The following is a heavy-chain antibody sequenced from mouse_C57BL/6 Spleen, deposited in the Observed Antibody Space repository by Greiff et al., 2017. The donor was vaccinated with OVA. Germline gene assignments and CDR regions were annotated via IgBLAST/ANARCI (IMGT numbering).Heavy chain of an antibody. J-gene: IGHJ2*01. Sequence: VQLQQSDAELVKPGASVKISCKASGYTFTDHTIHWMQQRPEQGLEWIGYIYPRDGSTKYNEKFKGKATLTADKSSSPAYNQLNSLTSEDSAVYFCARASGSSYFDYWGPGTTLTVSS. CDR3: ARASGSSYFDY. V-gene: IGHV1-78*01. D-gene: IGHD1-1*01. CDR1: GYTFTDHT. CDR2: IYPRDGST.